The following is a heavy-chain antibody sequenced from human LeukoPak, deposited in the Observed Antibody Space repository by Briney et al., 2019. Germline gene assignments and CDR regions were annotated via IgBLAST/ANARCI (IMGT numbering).Heavy chain of an antibody. J-gene: IGHJ4*02. CDR3: ATNPHRATVTTLDY. CDR2: IIPIFGTA. D-gene: IGHD4-17*01. CDR1: GGTFSSYA. Sequence: ASVKVSCKASGGTFSSYAISWVRQAPGQGLEWMGGIIPIFGTANYAQKFQGRATITTDESTSTAYMELSSLRSEDTAVYYCATNPHRATVTTLDYWGQGTLVTVSS. V-gene: IGHV1-69*05.